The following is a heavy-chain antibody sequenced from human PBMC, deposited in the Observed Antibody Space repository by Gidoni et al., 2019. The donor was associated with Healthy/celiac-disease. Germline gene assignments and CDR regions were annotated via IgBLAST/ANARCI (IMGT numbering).Heavy chain of an antibody. CDR3: ARSRRDEVLDAFDI. CDR1: GFTFSSYA. V-gene: IGHV3-30-3*01. J-gene: IGHJ3*02. Sequence: HVQLVESGGGVVQPGRSLSLYCAASGFTFSSYAMHWVRQAPGKGLEWVAVISYDGSNKYYADSVKGRFTISRDNSKNTLYLQMNSLRAEDTAVYYCARSRRDEVLDAFDIWGQGTMVTVSS. CDR2: ISYDGSNK.